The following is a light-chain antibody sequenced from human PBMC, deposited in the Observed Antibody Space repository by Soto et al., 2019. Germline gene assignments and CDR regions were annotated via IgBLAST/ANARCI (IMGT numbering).Light chain of an antibody. V-gene: IGLV2-14*01. CDR3: SSYTSSSTHV. CDR2: AVS. J-gene: IGLJ1*01. CDR1: SSDVGGYNY. Sequence: QSALTQPASVSGSPGQSITISCTGTSSDVGGYNYVSWYQQHPGKAPKLMIYAVSNRPSGVSNRFSGSKSGNTASLTISGLQADDEADYYSSSYTSSSTHVFGTGTKLTVL.